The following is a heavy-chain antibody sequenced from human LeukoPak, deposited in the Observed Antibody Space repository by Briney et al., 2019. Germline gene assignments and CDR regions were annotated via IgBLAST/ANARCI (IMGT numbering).Heavy chain of an antibody. CDR3: ARGATTVTTEYYYYYYYMDV. V-gene: IGHV1-8*01. Sequence: ASVKVSCKASGYTFTSYDINWVRQATGQGLEWMGWMNPNSGNTGYAQKFQGRVTMTRNTSISTAYVELSSLRSEDTAVYYCARGATTVTTEYYYYYYYMDVWGKGTTVTVSS. J-gene: IGHJ6*03. CDR1: GYTFTSYD. D-gene: IGHD4-17*01. CDR2: MNPNSGNT.